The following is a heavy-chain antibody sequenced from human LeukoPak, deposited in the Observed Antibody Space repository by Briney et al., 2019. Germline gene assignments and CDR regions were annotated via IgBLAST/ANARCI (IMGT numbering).Heavy chain of an antibody. Sequence: GGSLRLSCAASGFTFSSYWMSWVRQAPGKGLEWVANIKQDGSDKYYVDSVKGRFTISRDNAKNSLYLQMNSLRAEDTAVYYCARDHPYYYDTSGYWHDYWGQGTLVTVSS. CDR1: GFTFSSYW. CDR3: ARDHPYYYDTSGYWHDY. CDR2: IKQDGSDK. V-gene: IGHV3-7*01. D-gene: IGHD3-22*01. J-gene: IGHJ4*02.